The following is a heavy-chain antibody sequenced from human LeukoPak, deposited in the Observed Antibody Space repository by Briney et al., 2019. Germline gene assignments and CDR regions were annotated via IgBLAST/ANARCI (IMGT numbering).Heavy chain of an antibody. V-gene: IGHV3-21*01. D-gene: IGHD3-22*01. Sequence: GGSLRLSCAASGFTFSSYSMNWVRQAPGKGLEWVSSISSSSSYIYYADSVKGRFTISRDNAKNSLYLQMNSLRAEDTAVYYCAGGGSGYSYYFDYWGQGTLVTVSS. J-gene: IGHJ4*02. CDR3: AGGGSGYSYYFDY. CDR1: GFTFSSYS. CDR2: ISSSSSYI.